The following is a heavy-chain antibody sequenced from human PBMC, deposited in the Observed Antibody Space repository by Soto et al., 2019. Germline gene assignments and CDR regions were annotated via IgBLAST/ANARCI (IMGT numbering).Heavy chain of an antibody. CDR3: AKETVPAAMFSAFDY. Sequence: GGSLRLSCAASGFTFSNAWMSWVRQAPGKGLEWVSAISGSGGSTYYADSVKGRFTISRDNSKNTLYLQMNSLRAEDTAVYYCAKETVPAAMFSAFDYWGQGTLVTVSS. J-gene: IGHJ4*02. V-gene: IGHV3-23*01. CDR2: ISGSGGST. CDR1: GFTFSNAW. D-gene: IGHD2-2*01.